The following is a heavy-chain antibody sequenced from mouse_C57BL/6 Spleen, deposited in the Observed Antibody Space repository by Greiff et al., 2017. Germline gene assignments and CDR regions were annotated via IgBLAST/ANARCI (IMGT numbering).Heavy chain of an antibody. CDR2: INPNYGTT. CDR1: GYSFTDYN. Sequence: VQLQHSGPELVKPGASVKISCKASGYSFTDYNMNWVKQSNGKSLEWIGVINPNYGTTSDNQKFKSKATLTVDQSSSTAYMQLNSLTSEDSAVYYCVGALIYDGYHNYAMDYWGQGTSVTVSS. CDR3: VGALIYDGYHNYAMDY. V-gene: IGHV1-39*01. J-gene: IGHJ4*01. D-gene: IGHD2-3*01.